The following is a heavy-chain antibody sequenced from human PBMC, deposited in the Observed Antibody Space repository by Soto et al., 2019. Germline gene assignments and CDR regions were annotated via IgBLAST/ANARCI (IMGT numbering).Heavy chain of an antibody. CDR2: IYNDGDP. CDR1: GFTFSRYD. J-gene: IGHJ4*02. Sequence: EVQLAESGGGLVQPGGSLRLSCVASGFTFSRYDIHWVRQATGKGLEWVSPIYNDGDPYYPGSVKGRFTISRENAKNSLYPQMNSLTSGDTAVYHCARDPFPENTSTWHPEEHYFEYWGQGILVTVSS. CDR3: ARDPFPENTSTWHPEEHYFEY. V-gene: IGHV3-13*05. D-gene: IGHD6-13*01.